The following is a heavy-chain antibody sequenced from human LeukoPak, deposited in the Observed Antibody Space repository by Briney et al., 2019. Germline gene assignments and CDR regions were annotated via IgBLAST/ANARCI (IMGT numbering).Heavy chain of an antibody. D-gene: IGHD3-22*01. J-gene: IGHJ4*02. CDR3: ARGRNGEGLVVVTIQYYFDY. CDR1: GGSFSGYY. V-gene: IGHV4-34*01. CDR2: INHSGST. Sequence: SETLSLTCALYGGSFSGYYWSWIRQPPGKGLEWIGEINHSGSTNYNPSLKSRVTISVDTSKNQFPLKLSSVTAADTAVYYRARGRNGEGLVVVTIQYYFDYWGQGTLVTVSS.